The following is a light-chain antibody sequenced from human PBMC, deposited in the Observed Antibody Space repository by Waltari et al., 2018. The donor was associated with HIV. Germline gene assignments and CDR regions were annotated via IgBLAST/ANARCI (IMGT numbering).Light chain of an antibody. CDR1: QTLLYTDGYKY. CDR3: MQSLQGYS. V-gene: IGKV2-28*01. CDR2: LTS. J-gene: IGKJ2*01. Sequence: DIVMNQSPLSLPVTPGELASISCRSTQTLLYTDGYKYLEWYQQKPGQSPRLLIYLTSTRASGVPDRFSGSGSGTEFTLHISRVEAEDVGTYYCMQSLQGYSFGQGTKLEIK.